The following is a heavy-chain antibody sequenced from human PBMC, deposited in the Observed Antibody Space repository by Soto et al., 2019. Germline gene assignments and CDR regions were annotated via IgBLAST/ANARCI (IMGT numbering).Heavy chain of an antibody. Sequence: GGSLRLSCAASGFTFSSYAMHWVRQAPGKGLEWVAVISYDGGNTYYADSVKGRFTISRDNSKNTLYLQMNSLRAEDTAVYYCARVMAAAGQFRDYGMDVWGQGTTVTVSS. J-gene: IGHJ6*02. CDR2: ISYDGGNT. V-gene: IGHV3-30-3*01. D-gene: IGHD6-13*01. CDR1: GFTFSSYA. CDR3: ARVMAAAGQFRDYGMDV.